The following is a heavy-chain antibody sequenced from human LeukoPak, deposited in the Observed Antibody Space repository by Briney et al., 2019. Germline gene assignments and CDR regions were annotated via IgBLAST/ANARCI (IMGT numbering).Heavy chain of an antibody. D-gene: IGHD6-13*01. CDR3: ARDQRVAATGSHFDY. V-gene: IGHV4-59*11. J-gene: IGHJ4*02. Sequence: SETLSLTCTVSGDSITKHYWSWIRQPPGKGLEWIGYIYYSGITNYNPSLKSRVTISVDTSKNQFSLQLSSVTAADTAVYYCARDQRVAATGSHFDYWGQGTLVTVSS. CDR1: GDSITKHY. CDR2: IYYSGIT.